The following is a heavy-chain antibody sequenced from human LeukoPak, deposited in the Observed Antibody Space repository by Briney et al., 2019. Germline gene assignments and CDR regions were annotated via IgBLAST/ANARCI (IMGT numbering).Heavy chain of an antibody. J-gene: IGHJ4*02. CDR3: TTDVVVAAIDGEGFDY. CDR1: GFIFSNAW. CDR2: IKSKTDGGTT. Sequence: GGSLRLSCAASGFIFSNAWMNWVRQAQGRGLEWVGRIKSKTDGGTTDYAAPVKGRFTISRDDSKNTLYLQMNSLKTEDTAVYYCTTDVVVAAIDGEGFDYWGQGTLVTVSS. D-gene: IGHD2-15*01. V-gene: IGHV3-15*07.